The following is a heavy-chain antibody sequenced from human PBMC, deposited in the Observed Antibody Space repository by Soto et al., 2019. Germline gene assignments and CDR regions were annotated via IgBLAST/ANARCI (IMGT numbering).Heavy chain of an antibody. Sequence: PSETLSLTCTVSGGSISSSSYYWGWIRQPPGKGLEWIGSIYYSGSTYYNPSLKSRVTISVDTSKNQFSLKLSSVTAADTAVYYFAGHGHAATCYYGSGSSCWGQGTLVTVSS. CDR1: GGSISSSSYY. J-gene: IGHJ4*02. D-gene: IGHD3-10*01. CDR2: IYYSGST. V-gene: IGHV4-39*01. CDR3: AGHGHAATCYYGSGSSC.